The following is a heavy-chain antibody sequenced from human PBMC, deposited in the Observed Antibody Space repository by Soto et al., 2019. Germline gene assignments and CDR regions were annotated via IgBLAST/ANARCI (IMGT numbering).Heavy chain of an antibody. D-gene: IGHD6-13*01. CDR3: ARGTSWQLPFDY. CDR1: SDSISSYY. Sequence: PSETLSLTCTVSSDSISSYYWSWIRQPPGKRLEWIGYISYSGSTDYNPSLKSRVTISGDTSKNQFSLKVSPVTAADTAVYYCARGTSWQLPFDYWGQGTLVTVSS. V-gene: IGHV4-59*01. CDR2: ISYSGST. J-gene: IGHJ4*02.